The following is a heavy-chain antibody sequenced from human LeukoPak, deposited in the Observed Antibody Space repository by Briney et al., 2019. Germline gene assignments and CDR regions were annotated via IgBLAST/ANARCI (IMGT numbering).Heavy chain of an antibody. CDR3: ATVPCNWNDRYRPAGDY. CDR1: GGTFSSYA. Sequence: SVKVSCKASGGTFSSYAISWVRQAPGQGLEWMGGIIPIFGTANYAQKFQGRVTITADESTSTAYMELSSLRSEDTAVYYCATVPCNWNDRYRPAGDYWGQGTLVTVSS. CDR2: IIPIFGTA. V-gene: IGHV1-69*13. J-gene: IGHJ4*02. D-gene: IGHD1-1*01.